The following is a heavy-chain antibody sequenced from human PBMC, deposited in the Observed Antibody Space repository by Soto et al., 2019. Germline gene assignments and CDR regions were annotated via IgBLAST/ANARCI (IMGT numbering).Heavy chain of an antibody. J-gene: IGHJ4*02. Sequence: QLQLQESGSGLVKPSQTLSLTCAVSGGSISSGGYSWSWIRQPPGKGLEWIGYIYHSGSTYYSPSLKSRVTISVDRSKNQFSLKLSSVTAADTAVYYCARGPYSSSSRSQFDYWGQGTLVTVSS. D-gene: IGHD6-6*01. CDR1: GGSISSGGYS. V-gene: IGHV4-30-2*01. CDR2: IYHSGST. CDR3: ARGPYSSSSRSQFDY.